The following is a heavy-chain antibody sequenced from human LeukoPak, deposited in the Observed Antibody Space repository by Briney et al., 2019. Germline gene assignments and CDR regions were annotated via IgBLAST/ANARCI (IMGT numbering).Heavy chain of an antibody. D-gene: IGHD3-16*02. CDR1: GFTFTHYG. Sequence: GSLRLSCAASGFTFTHYGMNWVRQAPGKGLKWIGAINHSGSTRYNPSLKSRLTMSVDTSRNQFSLNLDSVTAADTAVYFCAREIIWGGYRRLYYFDSWGQGTLVTVSS. CDR3: AREIIWGGYRRLYYFDS. V-gene: IGHV4-34*01. CDR2: INHSGST. J-gene: IGHJ4*02.